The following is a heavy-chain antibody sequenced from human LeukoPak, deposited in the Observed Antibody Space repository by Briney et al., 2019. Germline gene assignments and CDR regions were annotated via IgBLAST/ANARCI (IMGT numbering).Heavy chain of an antibody. Sequence: PGGSLRLSCAASGFTFSSYWMHWVRQAPGKGLVWVSRIYSDGSSTSYADSVKGRFTISRDNAKNTLYLQMNSLRAEDTAVYYCASHCSSTSCYDSRDYWGQGTLVTVSS. CDR3: ASHCSSTSCYDSRDY. V-gene: IGHV3-74*01. J-gene: IGHJ4*02. CDR2: IYSDGSST. D-gene: IGHD2-2*01. CDR1: GFTFSSYW.